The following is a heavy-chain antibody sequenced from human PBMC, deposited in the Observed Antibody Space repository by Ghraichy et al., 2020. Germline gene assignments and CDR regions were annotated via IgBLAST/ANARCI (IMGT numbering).Heavy chain of an antibody. D-gene: IGHD2-21*02. CDR2: IYHSGST. CDR1: GGSISSGGYS. J-gene: IGHJ3*02. CDR3: ARWGLMVTAPYAFDI. V-gene: IGHV4-30-2*01. Sequence: SETLSLTCAVSGGSISSGGYSWSWIRQPPGKGLEWIGYIYHSGSTYYNPSLKSRVTISVDRSKNQFSLKLSSVTAADTAVYYCARWGLMVTAPYAFDIWGQGTMVTVSS.